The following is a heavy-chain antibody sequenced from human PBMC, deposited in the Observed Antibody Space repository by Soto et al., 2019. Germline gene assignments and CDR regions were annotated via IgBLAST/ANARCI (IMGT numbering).Heavy chain of an antibody. V-gene: IGHV4-59*01. CDR2: VSYSGST. D-gene: IGHD6-13*01. CDR1: RCSLSTYY. Sequence: SETLSLTCTVSRCSLSTYYWSWIRQPPGKGLEWIGYVSYSGSTNYNPSLKNRVTISLDTSRNQFSLKVTSVSAADTALYYCARDRLAAAGAGLNYWGQGTLVTVSS. J-gene: IGHJ4*02. CDR3: ARDRLAAAGAGLNY.